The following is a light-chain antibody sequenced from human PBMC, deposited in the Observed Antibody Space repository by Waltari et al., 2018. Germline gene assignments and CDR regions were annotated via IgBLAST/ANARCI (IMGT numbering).Light chain of an antibody. CDR3: QQYYSTSPLT. CDR1: QSLLYSSNNKNY. CDR2: WAS. J-gene: IGKJ4*01. V-gene: IGKV4-1*01. Sequence: DIVMTQSPHSLAVSVGERATITCKSSQSLLYSSNNKNYLAWYQQKPGQPPKLLIYWASTREFGVPDQFSGSGSGTDFTLTISSLQAEDVAVYYCQQYYSTSPLTFGGGTKVEIK.